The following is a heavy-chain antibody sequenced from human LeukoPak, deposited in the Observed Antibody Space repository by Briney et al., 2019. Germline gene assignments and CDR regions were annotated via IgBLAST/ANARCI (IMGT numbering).Heavy chain of an antibody. J-gene: IGHJ4*02. CDR2: IYHSGST. Sequence: SETLSLTCTVSGYSISSGYYWGWIRQPPGKGLEWIGSIYHSGSTYYNPSLKSRVTISVDTSKNQFSLKLSSVTAADTAVYYCARVRLRVYWGQGTLVTVSS. CDR3: ARVRLRVY. CDR1: GYSISSGYY. D-gene: IGHD3-10*01. V-gene: IGHV4-38-2*02.